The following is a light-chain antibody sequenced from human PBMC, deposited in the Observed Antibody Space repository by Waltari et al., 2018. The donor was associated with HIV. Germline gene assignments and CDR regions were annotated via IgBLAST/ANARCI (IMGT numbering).Light chain of an antibody. Sequence: DIVMTQSPDSLSVSLGESATINCESRHRVLISPNNKNYLAWYQQKPGQPPKLLLYWASTRESAVPDRFSGSGSGTDFTLTISSLQAEDVAVYYCQQYYSTPLTFGGGNKVEIK. CDR2: WAS. J-gene: IGKJ4*01. V-gene: IGKV4-1*01. CDR1: HRVLISPNNKNY. CDR3: QQYYSTPLT.